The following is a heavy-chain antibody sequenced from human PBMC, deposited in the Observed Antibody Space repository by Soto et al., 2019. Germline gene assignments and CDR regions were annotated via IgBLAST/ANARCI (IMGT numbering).Heavy chain of an antibody. Sequence: ASVKVSCKASGYTFTSFYMHWVRQAPGQGPEWMGIINPSGGSTTYAQKFQGRVTMTRDTSTTTVYMELSSLRSEDTAVYYCARAGCGGDCSLVYWGQGTLVNVSS. V-gene: IGHV1-46*01. CDR1: GYTFTSFY. D-gene: IGHD2-21*02. CDR2: INPSGGST. CDR3: ARAGCGGDCSLVY. J-gene: IGHJ4*02.